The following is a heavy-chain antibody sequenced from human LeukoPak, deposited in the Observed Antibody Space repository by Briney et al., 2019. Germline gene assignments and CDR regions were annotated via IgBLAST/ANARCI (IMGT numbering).Heavy chain of an antibody. J-gene: IGHJ4*02. V-gene: IGHV3-7*01. CDR1: GFTLSSYW. Sequence: GGSLRLSCAASGFTLSSYWMSWVRQAPGKGLEWVANINRDGSEKYYVDSVKGRFTISRDNAKNSLYLQMNSLRAEDTSVYYCAREYYSDSSGSDYWGQGTLVTVSS. CDR3: AREYYSDSSGSDY. CDR2: INRDGSEK. D-gene: IGHD3-22*01.